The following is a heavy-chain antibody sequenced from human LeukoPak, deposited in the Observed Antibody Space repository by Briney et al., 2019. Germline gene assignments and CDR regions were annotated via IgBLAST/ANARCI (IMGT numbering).Heavy chain of an antibody. CDR1: GFTVDSNY. D-gene: IGHD5-12*01. CDR3: AGGRYSGTTYYFDY. V-gene: IGHV3-7*03. Sequence: QSGGSLRLSCAASGFTVDSNYLSWVRQVPGKGLEWVANIKKDGSETYYVDSVKGRFTISRDNAKNSLYLQMNSLRAEDTAMYYCAGGRYSGTTYYFDYWGQGTLVTVSS. CDR2: IKKDGSET. J-gene: IGHJ4*02.